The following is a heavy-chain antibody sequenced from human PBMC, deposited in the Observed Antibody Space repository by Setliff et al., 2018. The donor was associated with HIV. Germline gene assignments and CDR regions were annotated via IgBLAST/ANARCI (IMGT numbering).Heavy chain of an antibody. CDR2: IKQDESEM. J-gene: IGHJ1*01. Sequence: GGSLRLSCAASGFIFSKSCMSWVRQAPGKGLEWVATIKQDESEMQYVDSVKGRFTISRDNAKNSLYLQVNNLRAEDTAVYYCARGPSSTHWSPGYFQHWGQGTPVTVSS. CDR3: ARGPSSTHWSPGYFQH. D-gene: IGHD2-8*02. CDR1: GFIFSKSC. V-gene: IGHV3-7*03.